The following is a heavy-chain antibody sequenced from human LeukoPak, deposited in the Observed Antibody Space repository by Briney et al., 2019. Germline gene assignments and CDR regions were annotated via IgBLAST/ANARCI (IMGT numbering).Heavy chain of an antibody. V-gene: IGHV4-39*07. CDR3: ARDSRSGWGNWFDP. Sequence: SETLSLTCTVSGGSISYSSYYWGWIRQPPGKGLEWIGSIHYSGSTYYNPSLKSRVTISVDTSKNQFSLKLTSVTAADTAVYYCARDSRSGWGNWFDPWGQGTLVTVSS. D-gene: IGHD6-19*01. CDR1: GGSISYSSYY. J-gene: IGHJ5*02. CDR2: IHYSGST.